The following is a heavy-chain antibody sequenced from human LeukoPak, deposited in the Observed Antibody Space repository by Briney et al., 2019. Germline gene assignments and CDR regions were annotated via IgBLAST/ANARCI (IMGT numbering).Heavy chain of an antibody. CDR3: ARDGWFGDNNWFDP. J-gene: IGHJ5*02. V-gene: IGHV3-48*01. Sequence: GGTLRLSCAASGFTFSSYSMNWVRQAPGKGLEWVSYISSASNTIYYADSVKGRFTISRDNAKNSLYLQMNSLRAEDTAMYYCARDGWFGDNNWFDPWGQGTLVTVSS. D-gene: IGHD3-10*01. CDR2: ISSASNTI. CDR1: GFTFSSYS.